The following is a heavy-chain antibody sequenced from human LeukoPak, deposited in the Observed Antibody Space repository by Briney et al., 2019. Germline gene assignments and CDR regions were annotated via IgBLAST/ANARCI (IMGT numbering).Heavy chain of an antibody. CDR1: GGSISSSSYY. D-gene: IGHD5/OR15-5a*01. CDR3: ARGGVYEEDY. Sequence: PSETLSLTCTVSGGSISSSSYYWGWIRQPPGKGLEWIGSIYYSGSTYYNPSLKSRVTMSVDTSKNQFSLKLSSVTAADTAVYYCARGGVYEEDYWGQGTLVTVSS. CDR2: IYYSGST. J-gene: IGHJ4*02. V-gene: IGHV4-39*07.